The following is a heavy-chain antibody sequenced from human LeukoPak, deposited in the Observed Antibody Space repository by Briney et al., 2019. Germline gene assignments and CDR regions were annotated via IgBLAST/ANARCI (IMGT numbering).Heavy chain of an antibody. CDR1: GYTFTDYY. D-gene: IGHD6-13*01. J-gene: IGHJ6*02. V-gene: IGHV1-2*02. CDR3: ARVRIGQQLDKYYYYAMDV. Sequence: APVKVSCEASGYTFTDYYMHWVRDAPGQGLEWMGCINPKSGGTNYTQKFQGSVTMTTDTSISTAYMEVSRLRSDDTAVYYCARVRIGQQLDKYYYYAMDVWGQGTTVTVSS. CDR2: INPKSGGT.